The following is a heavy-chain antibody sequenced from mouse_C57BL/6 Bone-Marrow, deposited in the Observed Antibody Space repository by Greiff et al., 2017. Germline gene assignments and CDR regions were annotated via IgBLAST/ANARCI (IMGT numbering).Heavy chain of an antibody. J-gene: IGHJ3*01. CDR3: ARDSSGYSAWFAY. D-gene: IGHD3-2*02. CDR2: INPNNGGT. V-gene: IGHV1-18*01. CDR1: GYTFTDYN. Sequence: VQLQQSGPELVKPGASVKIPCKASGYTFTDYNMDWVKQSHGKSLEWIGDINPNNGGTIYNQKFKGKATLTVDKSSSTAYMELRSLTSEDTAVYYCARDSSGYSAWFAYWGQGTLVTVSA.